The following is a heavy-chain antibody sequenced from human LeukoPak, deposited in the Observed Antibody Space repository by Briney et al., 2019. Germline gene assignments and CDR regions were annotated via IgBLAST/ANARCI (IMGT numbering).Heavy chain of an antibody. CDR3: ASLPYDFWSGYGIG. Sequence: PSETLSLTCAVYGGSFSSYYWGWIRQPPGKGLEWIGSIYYSGSTYYNPSLKSRVTISVDTSKNQFSLKLSSVTAADTAVYYCASLPYDFWSGYGIGWGQGTLVTVSS. J-gene: IGHJ4*02. D-gene: IGHD3-3*01. CDR2: IYYSGST. CDR1: GGSFSSYY. V-gene: IGHV4-39*01.